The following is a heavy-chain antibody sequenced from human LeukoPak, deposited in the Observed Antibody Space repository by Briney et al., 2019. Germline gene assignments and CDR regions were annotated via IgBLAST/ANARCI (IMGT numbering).Heavy chain of an antibody. CDR1: GFTFSNSN. J-gene: IGHJ4*02. CDR2: ISSSSSTI. D-gene: IGHD3-16*01. Sequence: GGSLRLSCAASGFTFSNSNTNWVRQAPRKGLEWVSFISSSSSTIYYADSVKGRFTISRDNAKNSLYLQMNNLRDEDTATYYCARSPRGSHFDYWGQGTLVTVSS. CDR3: ARSPRGSHFDY. V-gene: IGHV3-48*02.